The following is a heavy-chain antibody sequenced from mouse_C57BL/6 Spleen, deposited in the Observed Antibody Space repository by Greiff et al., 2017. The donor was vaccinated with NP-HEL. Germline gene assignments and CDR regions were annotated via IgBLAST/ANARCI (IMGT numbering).Heavy chain of an antibody. Sequence: QVQLQQPGAELVRPGSSVKLSCKASGYTFTSYWIDWVKQRPGQGLEWIGNIYPSDSETHYNQKFKDKATLTVDKSSSTAYMQLSSLTSEDSAVYYCARSGDYEEGAMDYWGQGTSVTVSS. CDR2: IYPSDSET. D-gene: IGHD2-4*01. V-gene: IGHV1-61*01. J-gene: IGHJ4*01. CDR3: ARSGDYEEGAMDY. CDR1: GYTFTSYW.